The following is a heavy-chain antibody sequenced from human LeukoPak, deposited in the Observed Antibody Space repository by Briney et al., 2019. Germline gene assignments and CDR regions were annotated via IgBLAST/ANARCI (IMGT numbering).Heavy chain of an antibody. J-gene: IGHJ6*04. Sequence: SETLSLTCTVSGGSISSYYWSWIRQPPGKGLEWIGYIYYSGSTNYNPSLKSRVTISVDTSKNQFSLKLSSVTAADTAVYYCATSQWLVRLDVWGKGTTVTVSS. CDR1: GGSISSYY. CDR2: IYYSGST. V-gene: IGHV4-59*08. D-gene: IGHD6-19*01. CDR3: ATSQWLVRLDV.